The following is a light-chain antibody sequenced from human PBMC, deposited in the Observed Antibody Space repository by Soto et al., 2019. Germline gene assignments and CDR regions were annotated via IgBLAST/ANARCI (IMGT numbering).Light chain of an antibody. V-gene: IGKV1-6*01. Sequence: AIQMTQTPSSLSASVGDRVTITCRSSQGIRNDLGWYQQKPGKAPKLLIYAASSLQSGVPSRFSGSGSGTDFTLTISSLQPEDFATYYCLEDYNYPHTFGQGTKLEIK. J-gene: IGKJ2*01. CDR2: AAS. CDR1: QGIRND. CDR3: LEDYNYPHT.